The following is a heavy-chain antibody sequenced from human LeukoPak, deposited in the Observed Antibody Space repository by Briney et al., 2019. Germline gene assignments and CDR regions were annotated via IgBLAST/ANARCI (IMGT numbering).Heavy chain of an antibody. CDR1: GFTFSSYA. J-gene: IGHJ4*02. CDR2: ISYDGSNK. CDR3: ARLGYCSSTSCYRRGYFDY. Sequence: GGSLRLSCAASGFTFSSYAMHWVRQAPGKGLEWVAVISYDGSNKYYADSVKGRFTISRDNSKNTLYLQMNSLRAEDTAVYYCARLGYCSSTSCYRRGYFDYWGQGTLVTVSS. D-gene: IGHD2-2*02. V-gene: IGHV3-30-3*01.